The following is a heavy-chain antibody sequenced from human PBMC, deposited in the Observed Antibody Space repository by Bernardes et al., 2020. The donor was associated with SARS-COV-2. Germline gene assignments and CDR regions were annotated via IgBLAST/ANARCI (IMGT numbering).Heavy chain of an antibody. CDR1: GFVVSNNY. D-gene: IGHD1-1*01. CDR2: IYSGGNT. Sequence: GGSLRLSCAASGFVVSNNYMSWVRQAPGKGLEWVSVIYSGGNTYYADSVKGRFTISRDNSKSTLYLQMNSLRADDSAVYYCAKGDDDNWRGWFDCWGQGTLVTVSS. CDR3: AKGDDDNWRGWFDC. V-gene: IGHV3-53*01. J-gene: IGHJ4*02.